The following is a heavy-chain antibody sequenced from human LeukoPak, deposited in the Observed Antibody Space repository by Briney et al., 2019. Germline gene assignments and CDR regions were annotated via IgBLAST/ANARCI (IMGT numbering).Heavy chain of an antibody. CDR3: SSDGLVVGSSTKEQYGMDV. CDR2: IRSKVDSYAT. D-gene: IGHD3/OR15-3a*01. Sequence: GGSLRLSCAASGFTFSSYSMTWVRQASGKGLEWVGRIRSKVDSYATAYAASVKGRFTISRDDSKNTTYLQMNNLKTEDTAVYYCSSDGLVVGSSTKEQYGMDVWGQGTTVTISS. V-gene: IGHV3-73*01. J-gene: IGHJ6*02. CDR1: GFTFSSYS.